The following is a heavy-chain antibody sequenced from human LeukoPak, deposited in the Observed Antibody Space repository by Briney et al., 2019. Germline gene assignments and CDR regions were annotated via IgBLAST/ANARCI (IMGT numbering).Heavy chain of an antibody. J-gene: IGHJ4*02. Sequence: GASVKVSCKASGGTFSSYAISWVRQAPGQGLEWMGGIIPIFGTANYAQKFQGRVTITTDESTSTAYMEQSSLRSEDTAVYYCARPSYDFWSGYFDYWCQGTLVTVSS. CDR2: IIPIFGTA. V-gene: IGHV1-69*05. CDR1: GGTFSSYA. CDR3: ARPSYDFWSGYFDY. D-gene: IGHD3-3*01.